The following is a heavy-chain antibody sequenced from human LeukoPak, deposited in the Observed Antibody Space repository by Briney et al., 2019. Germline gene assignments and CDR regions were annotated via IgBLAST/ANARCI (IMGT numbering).Heavy chain of an antibody. D-gene: IGHD4-17*01. Sequence: PGGSLRLSCAASGFTFSDYYMSWIRQAPGKGLKWVANIKQDGSEKYYVDAVKGRFTISRDNAKNSLYLQMNSLRGEDTAVYFCAGSYGDYGGYFAYWGQGTLVTVSS. CDR2: IKQDGSEK. CDR3: AGSYGDYGGYFAY. CDR1: GFTFSDYY. J-gene: IGHJ4*02. V-gene: IGHV3-7*01.